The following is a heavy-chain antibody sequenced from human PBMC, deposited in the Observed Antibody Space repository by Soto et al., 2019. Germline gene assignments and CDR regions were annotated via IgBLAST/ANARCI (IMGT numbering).Heavy chain of an antibody. CDR2: SSHDGTSQ. CDR1: GFTLSSYG. V-gene: IGHV3-30*18. D-gene: IGHD3-9*01. CDR3: AKGELPSFDFLLCH. J-gene: IGHJ4*02. Sequence: QVQLVESGGGVVQPGGSLRLSCAASGFTLSSYGIHWVRQAPGKGLEWVAASSHDGTSQLYAVSVEGRFSISRDNSKNTLYLQMDSLRAEDTAIYYCAKGELPSFDFLLCHWGQGTLVTVSS.